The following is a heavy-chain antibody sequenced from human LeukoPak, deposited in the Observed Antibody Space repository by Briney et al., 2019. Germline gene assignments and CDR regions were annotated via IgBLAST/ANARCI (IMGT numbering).Heavy chain of an antibody. CDR3: ARSGVMYSSSWWP. Sequence: ASVNVSCMPSGYTPTGYFLQTVRPAPGQGAEWVGWINSNSGGTNYAQKFQGRVTMTRDTSISTAYMELSRLRSDDTAVYYCARSGVMYSSSWWPWGQGTLVTVSS. CDR1: GYTPTGYF. J-gene: IGHJ5*02. CDR2: INSNSGGT. D-gene: IGHD6-13*01. V-gene: IGHV1-2*02.